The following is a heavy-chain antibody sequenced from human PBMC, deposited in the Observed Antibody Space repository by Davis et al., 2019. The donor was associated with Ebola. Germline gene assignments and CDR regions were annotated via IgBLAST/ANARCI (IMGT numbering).Heavy chain of an antibody. V-gene: IGHV3-30-3*01. CDR3: ARSTVTTFYYYYGMDV. Sequence: GGSLRLSCAASGFTFSSYAMHWVRQAPGKGLEWVAVISYDGSNKYYADSVKCRFTIPRDNSKNTLYLQMNSLRAEDTAVYYWARSTVTTFYYYYGMDVWGQGTTVTVSS. J-gene: IGHJ6*02. D-gene: IGHD4-11*01. CDR1: GFTFSSYA. CDR2: ISYDGSNK.